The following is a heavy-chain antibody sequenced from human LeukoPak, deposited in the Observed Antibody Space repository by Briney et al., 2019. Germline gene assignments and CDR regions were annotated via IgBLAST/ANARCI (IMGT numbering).Heavy chain of an antibody. Sequence: GRSLRLSCAASGFTFSSYAMHWVRQAPVKGLEWVAVISYDGSNKYYADSVKGRFTISRDNSKNTLYLQMNSLRAEDTAVYYCARVRDFDYWGQGTLVTVSS. CDR1: GFTFSSYA. J-gene: IGHJ4*02. CDR2: ISYDGSNK. CDR3: ARVRDFDY. D-gene: IGHD3-10*01. V-gene: IGHV3-30*04.